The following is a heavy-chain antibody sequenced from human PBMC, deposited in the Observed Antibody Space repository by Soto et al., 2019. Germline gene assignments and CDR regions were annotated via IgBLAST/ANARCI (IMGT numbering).Heavy chain of an antibody. CDR3: ARDSVAVEDY. D-gene: IGHD3-3*01. V-gene: IGHV3-21*01. CDR1: GFTFSSSV. CDR2: ISSSSSYI. J-gene: IGHJ4*02. Sequence: VQLLESGGGLVQPGGSLRLSCAASGFTFSSSVMNWVRQAPGKGLEWVSSISSSSSYIYYADSVKGRFTISRDNAKNSLYLQMNSLRAEDTAVYYCARDSVAVEDYWGQGTLVTVSS.